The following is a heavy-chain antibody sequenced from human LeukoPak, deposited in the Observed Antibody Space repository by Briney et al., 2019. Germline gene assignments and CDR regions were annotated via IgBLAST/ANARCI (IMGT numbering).Heavy chain of an antibody. CDR3: ARLAFYGSNWYFDL. CDR2: IIPIFGTA. V-gene: IGHV1-69*13. J-gene: IGHJ2*01. Sequence: ASVKVSCKASGGTFSSYAISWVRQAPGQGLEWMGGIIPIFGTANYAQKFQGRVTITADESTSTAYMELSSLRSEDTAVYYCARLAFYGSNWYFDLWGRGTLVTVSS. D-gene: IGHD2/OR15-2a*01. CDR1: GGTFSSYA.